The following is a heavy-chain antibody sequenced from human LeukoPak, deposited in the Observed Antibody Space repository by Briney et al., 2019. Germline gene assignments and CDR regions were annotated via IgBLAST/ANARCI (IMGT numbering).Heavy chain of an antibody. J-gene: IGHJ3*02. CDR3: ARENVLRYFDWSPPGSAAFDI. D-gene: IGHD3-9*01. V-gene: IGHV1-69*13. CDR2: IIPIFGTA. CDR1: GYTFTSYY. Sequence: GASVKVSCKASGYTFTSYYMHWVRQAPGQGLEWMGGIIPIFGTANYAQKFQGRVTITADESTSTAYMELSSLRSEDTAVYYCARENVLRYFDWSPPGSAAFDIWGQGTMVTVSS.